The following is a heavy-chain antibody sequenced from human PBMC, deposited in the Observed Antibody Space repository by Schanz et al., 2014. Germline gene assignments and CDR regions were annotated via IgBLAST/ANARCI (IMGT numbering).Heavy chain of an antibody. CDR3: AREVGLYDRGWFDP. CDR2: ISPYNGNT. J-gene: IGHJ5*02. Sequence: QVQLVQSGAEVKKPGASVKVSCKASGYTFTSYGISWVRQAPGQGLEWMGWISPYNGNTNYAQKLQGRVTITADKSSDTAYMELSSLRSEDTAVYYCAREVGLYDRGWFDPWGQGTLVIVSS. CDR1: GYTFTSYG. D-gene: IGHD3-22*01. V-gene: IGHV1-18*01.